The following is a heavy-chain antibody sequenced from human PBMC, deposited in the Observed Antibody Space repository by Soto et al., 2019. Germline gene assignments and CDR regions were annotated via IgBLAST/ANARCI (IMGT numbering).Heavy chain of an antibody. J-gene: IGHJ3*02. CDR2: IREDGNEI. D-gene: IGHD3-10*01. Sequence: GGSLRLSCSGSGFTLSKYWMAWVRQSPGKGLEFVANIREDGNEINYMDSVRGRFTISRDNVKNSLFLEMNSLRDEDTAIYYCGTDQWGGAFDIGGQGTMVTVSS. V-gene: IGHV3-7*01. CDR1: GFTLSKYW. CDR3: GTDQWGGAFDI.